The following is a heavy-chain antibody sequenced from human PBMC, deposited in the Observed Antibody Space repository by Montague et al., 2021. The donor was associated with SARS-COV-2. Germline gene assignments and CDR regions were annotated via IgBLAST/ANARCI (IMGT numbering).Heavy chain of an antibody. D-gene: IGHD1-26*01. Sequence: SETLSLTCTVSGGSISSSDSYWGWIRQPPGKGLEWIGNIYYSGTTYYNPSLKSRITMAVDTSKNQFSLNLNSVTAADTAVYFCVRRGAAHRLNNWFDPWGQGALVTVSS. V-gene: IGHV4-39*01. CDR2: IYYSGTT. J-gene: IGHJ5*02. CDR1: GGSISSSDSY. CDR3: VRRGAAHRLNNWFDP.